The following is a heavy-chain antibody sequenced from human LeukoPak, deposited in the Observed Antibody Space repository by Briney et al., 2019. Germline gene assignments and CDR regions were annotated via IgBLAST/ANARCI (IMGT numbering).Heavy chain of an antibody. D-gene: IGHD3-9*01. CDR2: FDPEDGET. CDR3: AADYDILTGYYNDWFDP. Sequence: ASVKVSCKVSGYTLTELSMHWVRQAPGKGLEWMGGFDPEDGETIYPQKFRGRVTMTEDTSTDTAYMELSSLRSEDTAVYYCAADYDILTGYYNDWFDPWGQGTLVTVSS. J-gene: IGHJ5*02. V-gene: IGHV1-24*01. CDR1: GYTLTELS.